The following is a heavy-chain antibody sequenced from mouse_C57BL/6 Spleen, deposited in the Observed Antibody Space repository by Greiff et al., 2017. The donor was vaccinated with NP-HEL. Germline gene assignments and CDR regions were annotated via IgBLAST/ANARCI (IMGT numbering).Heavy chain of an antibody. CDR3: AAYGSSGYFDV. CDR1: GFTFTDYY. D-gene: IGHD1-1*01. J-gene: IGHJ1*03. CDR2: IRNKANGYTT. Sequence: EVQVVESGGGLVQPGGSLSLSCAASGFTFTDYYMSWVRQPPGKALEWLGFIRNKANGYTTEYSASVKGRFTISRDNSQSILYLQMNALRAEDSATYYCAAYGSSGYFDVWGTGTTVTVSS. V-gene: IGHV7-3*01.